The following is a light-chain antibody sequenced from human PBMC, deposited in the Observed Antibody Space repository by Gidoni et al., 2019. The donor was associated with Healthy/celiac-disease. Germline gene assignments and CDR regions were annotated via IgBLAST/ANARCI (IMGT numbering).Light chain of an antibody. V-gene: IGKV1-39*01. J-gene: IGKJ4*01. Sequence: DIQMTQSPSSLSASVGDRVTITCRASQSISSYLNWYQQKPGKAPKLLIYAASSLQSGVPSRLSGSGSGTDFTLTIRSLQPEDFATYYCQQSYSTPTFGGGTKVEIK. CDR1: QSISSY. CDR2: AAS. CDR3: QQSYSTPT.